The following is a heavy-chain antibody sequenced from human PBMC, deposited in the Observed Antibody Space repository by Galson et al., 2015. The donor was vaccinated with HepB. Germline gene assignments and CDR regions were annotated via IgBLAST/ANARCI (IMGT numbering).Heavy chain of an antibody. J-gene: IGHJ4*02. CDR3: ASTTIRGYSGYDPPDY. Sequence: SLRLSCAASGFTFSSYSMNWVRQAPGKGLEWVSSISSSSSYIYYADSVKGRFTISRDNAKNSLYLQMNSLRAEDTAVYYCASTTIRGYSGYDPPDYWGQGTLVTVSS. CDR2: ISSSSSYI. V-gene: IGHV3-21*01. D-gene: IGHD5-12*01. CDR1: GFTFSSYS.